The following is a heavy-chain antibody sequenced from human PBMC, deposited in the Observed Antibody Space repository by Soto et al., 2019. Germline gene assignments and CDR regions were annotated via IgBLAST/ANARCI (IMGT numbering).Heavy chain of an antibody. CDR2: IYYSGST. CDR1: GGSISSYY. D-gene: IGHD3-22*01. V-gene: IGHV4-59*01. Sequence: SEALSLTCTVSGGSISSYYWSWIRQPPGKGLEWIGYIYYSGSTNYNPSLKSRVTISVDTSKNQFSLKLSSVTAADTAVYYCARDRYYDMAGRWFDPWGQGTLVTVSS. CDR3: ARDRYYDMAGRWFDP. J-gene: IGHJ5*02.